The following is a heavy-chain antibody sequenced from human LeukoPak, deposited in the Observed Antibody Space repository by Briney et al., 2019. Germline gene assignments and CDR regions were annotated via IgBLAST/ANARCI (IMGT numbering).Heavy chain of an antibody. CDR1: GGSISSGGYS. D-gene: IGHD3-16*01. CDR2: IYHSGST. CDR3: ARVDPSIGGVIPPYAFDI. Sequence: PSETLSLTCAVSGGSISSGGYSWSWIRQPPGKGLEWIGYIYHSGSTYYNPSLKSRVTISVDRSKNQFSLKLSSVTAADTAVYYCARVDPSIGGVIPPYAFDIWGQGTMVTVSS. J-gene: IGHJ3*02. V-gene: IGHV4-30-2*01.